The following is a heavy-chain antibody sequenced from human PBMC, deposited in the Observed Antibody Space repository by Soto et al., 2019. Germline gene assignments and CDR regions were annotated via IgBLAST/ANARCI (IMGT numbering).Heavy chain of an antibody. Sequence: GGSLRLSCAASGFTFTDHYMDWVRQAPGKGLEWVGRTRNKANGYSTEYAASVKVRFTRSRDESKQSLYLQMNSMKIEDTAVYYCARALTNRLGPYYFDCWGQGTLVTVSS. V-gene: IGHV3-72*01. CDR3: ARALTNRLGPYYFDC. CDR2: TRNKANGYST. CDR1: GFTFTDHY. J-gene: IGHJ4*02. D-gene: IGHD1-1*01.